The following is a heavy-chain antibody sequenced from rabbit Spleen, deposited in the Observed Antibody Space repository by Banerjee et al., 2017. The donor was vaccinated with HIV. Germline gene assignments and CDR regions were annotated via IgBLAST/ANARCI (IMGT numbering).Heavy chain of an antibody. D-gene: IGHD6-1*01. J-gene: IGHJ4*01. Sequence: QSLEESGGGLVKPGASLTLTCKASGFSFSGGYDMCWVRQAPGKGLEWIACIYAGGSGSTYYASWAKGRFTISKTSSTTVTLQMTRLTVADTATYFCARAYTGYNYARDLWGPGTLVTVS. V-gene: IGHV1S40*01. CDR2: IYAGGSGST. CDR3: ARAYTGYNYARDL. CDR1: GFSFSGGYD.